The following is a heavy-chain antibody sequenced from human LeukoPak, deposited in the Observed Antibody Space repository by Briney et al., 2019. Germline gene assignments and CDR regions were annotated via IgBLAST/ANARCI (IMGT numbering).Heavy chain of an antibody. CDR2: ISSSGSYI. CDR1: GFTFISYS. CDR3: ARSWRDGSGNYYPYDAFDI. D-gene: IGHD3-10*01. V-gene: IGHV3-21*01. Sequence: GRSLRLSCAASGFTFISYSMNWVRQAPGKGLEWVSSISSSGSYIYYADSVKGRFTISRDNAQNSLYLQMNSLRAEDTAVYYCARSWRDGSGNYYPYDAFDIWGQGTMVTVSS. J-gene: IGHJ3*02.